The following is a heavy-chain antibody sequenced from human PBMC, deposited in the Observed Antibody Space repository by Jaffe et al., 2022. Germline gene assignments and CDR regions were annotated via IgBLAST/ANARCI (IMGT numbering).Heavy chain of an antibody. CDR1: GFTFSNAW. CDR2: IKSKTDGGTT. CDR3: TTDSTGENWNDVTEYFQH. V-gene: IGHV3-15*01. Sequence: EVQLVESGGGLVKPGGSLRLSCAASGFTFSNAWMSWVRQAPGKGLEWVGRIKSKTDGGTTDYAAPVKGRFTISRDDSKNTLYLQMNSLKTEDTAVYYCTTDSTGENWNDVTEYFQHWGQGTLVTVSS. D-gene: IGHD1-1*01. J-gene: IGHJ1*01.